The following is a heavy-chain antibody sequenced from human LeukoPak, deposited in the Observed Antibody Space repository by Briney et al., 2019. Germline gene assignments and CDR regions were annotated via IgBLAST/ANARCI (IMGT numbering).Heavy chain of an antibody. CDR3: ARVVGQLPHLADY. D-gene: IGHD2-2*01. Sequence: GGSLRLSCAASGFTVSSNYMSWVRQAPGRGLEWVSVIYSGGSTYYAGSVKGRFTISRDNSKNTVDLQMNNLRAEDTAVYYCARVVGQLPHLADYWGQGTLVTVSS. J-gene: IGHJ4*02. CDR1: GFTVSSNY. CDR2: IYSGGST. V-gene: IGHV3-53*01.